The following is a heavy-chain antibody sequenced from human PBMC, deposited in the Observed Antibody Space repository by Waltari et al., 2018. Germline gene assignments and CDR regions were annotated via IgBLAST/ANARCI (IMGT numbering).Heavy chain of an antibody. J-gene: IGHJ4*02. CDR1: GFTFSSYA. Sequence: EVQLLESGGGLVQPGGSLRLSCAASGFTFSSYAMSWVRQAPGKGLEWVSAIRGRGGSTYYADSVKGRFTISRDNSKNTLYLQMNSLRAEDTAVYYCAKSGRGVVVPAAMPFDYWGQGTLVTVSS. CDR3: AKSGRGVVVPAAMPFDY. V-gene: IGHV3-23*01. D-gene: IGHD2-2*01. CDR2: IRGRGGST.